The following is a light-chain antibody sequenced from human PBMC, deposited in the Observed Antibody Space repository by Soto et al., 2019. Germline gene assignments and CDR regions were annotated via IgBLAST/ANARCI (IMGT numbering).Light chain of an antibody. J-gene: IGKJ3*01. V-gene: IGKV1-9*01. CDR2: AAS. CDR1: QGISSY. Sequence: DIQLTQSPSFLSASVGDRVTITCRASQGISSYLAWYQQKPGKAPKLLIYAASTLQSGVPSRFSCSGSGTEFTLTISRLQPEDFATYYCQQLRTFGPGTKVDIK. CDR3: QQLRT.